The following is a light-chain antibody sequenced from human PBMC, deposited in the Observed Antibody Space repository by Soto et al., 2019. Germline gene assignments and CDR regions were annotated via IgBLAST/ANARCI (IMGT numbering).Light chain of an antibody. J-gene: IGLJ2*01. V-gene: IGLV2-14*01. CDR3: SSYAGTNTLVL. Sequence: QSVLTQPASVSGSLGQSITISCTGTSSDIGGYNYVSWFQQHPGKAPKLIIYDVNNRPSGVSNRFSGSKSGTTASLAISGLQAEDEAEYFCSSYAGTNTLVLFGGGTKLTVL. CDR2: DVN. CDR1: SSDIGGYNY.